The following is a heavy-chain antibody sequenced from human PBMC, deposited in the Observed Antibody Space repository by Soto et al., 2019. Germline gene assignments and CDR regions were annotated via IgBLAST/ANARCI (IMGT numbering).Heavy chain of an antibody. CDR1: GFPFSSYL. J-gene: IGHJ6*02. Sequence: GGSLILSCAASGFPFSSYLMIWVRPAPGKGLEWVANIKQDGSEKYYVDSVKGRFTISRDNAKNSLYLQMNSLRAEDTAVCYCARRFVAGGYYYYYGRDGWGQGNTVTFS. V-gene: IGHV3-7*03. CDR2: IKQDGSEK. D-gene: IGHD2-15*01. CDR3: ARRFVAGGYYYYYGRDG.